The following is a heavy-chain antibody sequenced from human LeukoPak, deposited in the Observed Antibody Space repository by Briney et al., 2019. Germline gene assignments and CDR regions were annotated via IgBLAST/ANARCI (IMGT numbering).Heavy chain of an antibody. V-gene: IGHV4-31*01. CDR3: ARDSGYECWYFDL. Sequence: TLSLTCTVSGDSISRGGYYWSWIRQHPGKGLEWIGYIYYSGSTYYNPSLTSPVTISVDTSKNQFSLKLSSVTAADTAVYYCARDSGYECWYFDLWGRGTLVTVSS. J-gene: IGHJ2*01. CDR1: GDSISRGGYY. CDR2: IYYSGST. D-gene: IGHD5-12*01.